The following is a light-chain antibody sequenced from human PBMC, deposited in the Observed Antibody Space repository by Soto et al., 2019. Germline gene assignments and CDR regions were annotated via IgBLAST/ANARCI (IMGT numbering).Light chain of an antibody. CDR3: QQYSSSPLT. V-gene: IGKV3-20*01. Sequence: DIVLTQSPGTLSLSPGQRATLSCRASQSVRSSHLAWYQQMPGQAPRLLIYGASTRATGIPDRFSGSGSGTDFTLTISRLEPEDFAVYYCQQYSSSPLTFGGGTKVDIK. CDR1: QSVRSSH. CDR2: GAS. J-gene: IGKJ4*01.